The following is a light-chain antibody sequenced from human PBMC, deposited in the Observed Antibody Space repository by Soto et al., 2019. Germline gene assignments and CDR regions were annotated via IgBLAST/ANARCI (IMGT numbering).Light chain of an antibody. CDR2: AAS. J-gene: IGKJ4*01. CDR1: QGISSY. CDR3: QEPNSYALT. V-gene: IGKV1-9*01. Sequence: DIQLTQSPSFLSASVGARVTITCRASQGISSYLAGYQQKPGKAPKLLIYAASTLQSGVPSRCSGSGSGIEFTLTISSLQPEDFATYYCQEPNSYALTFGGGTKVEIK.